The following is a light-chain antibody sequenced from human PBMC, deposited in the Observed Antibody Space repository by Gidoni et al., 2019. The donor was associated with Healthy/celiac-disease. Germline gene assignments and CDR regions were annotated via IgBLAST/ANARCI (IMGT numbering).Light chain of an antibody. CDR1: QSVSRY. J-gene: IGKJ4*01. V-gene: IGKV3-11*01. Sequence: EIVLTQSPATLSLSPGERATLSCRASQSVSRYLAWYQQKPGQAPRLLIYDASNRATGIAARFSGSGSGTDFTLTISSLEPEDFAVYYCQQRSNWPPLTFGGGTKVEIK. CDR3: QQRSNWPPLT. CDR2: DAS.